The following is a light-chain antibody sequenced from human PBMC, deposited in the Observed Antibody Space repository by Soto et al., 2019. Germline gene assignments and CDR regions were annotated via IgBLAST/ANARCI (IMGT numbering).Light chain of an antibody. CDR2: DVS. J-gene: IGLJ3*02. Sequence: QSALTQPASVSGSPGQSITISCTGTSSDVGGYNYVSWYQQHPGKAPKLMIYDVSNRPSGVSNRFSGSKSGNTASLTISGIQAEDEADYYCRSYTSSSTRVFGGGTQLTVL. V-gene: IGLV2-14*01. CDR1: SSDVGGYNY. CDR3: RSYTSSSTRV.